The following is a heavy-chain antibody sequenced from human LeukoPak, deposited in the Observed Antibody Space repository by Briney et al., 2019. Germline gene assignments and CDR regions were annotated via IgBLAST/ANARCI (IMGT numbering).Heavy chain of an antibody. CDR3: ARGRGSYGSSSFDY. V-gene: IGHV4-39*07. CDR1: GGSISSSSYY. CDR2: IYYSGST. J-gene: IGHJ4*02. D-gene: IGHD5-18*01. Sequence: PSETLSLICTVSGGSISSSSYYWGWIRQPPGKGLEWIGSIYYSGSTYYNPSLKSRVTISVDTSKNQFSLKLSSVTAADTAVYYCARGRGSYGSSSFDYWGQGTLVTVSS.